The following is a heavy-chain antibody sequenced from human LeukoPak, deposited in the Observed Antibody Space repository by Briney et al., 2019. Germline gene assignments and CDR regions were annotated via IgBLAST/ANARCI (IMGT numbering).Heavy chain of an antibody. CDR2: ISAYNGNT. CDR3: ARSGYCSGGSCYSGFDY. CDR1: GYTFFSYG. V-gene: IGHV1-18*01. Sequence: ASVKVSCKASGYTFFSYGISWVRQAPGQGLEWMGWISAYNGNTNYAQKLQGRVTMTTDTSTSTAYMELRSLRSDDTAVYYCARSGYCSGGSCYSGFDYWGQGTLVTVSS. D-gene: IGHD2-15*01. J-gene: IGHJ4*02.